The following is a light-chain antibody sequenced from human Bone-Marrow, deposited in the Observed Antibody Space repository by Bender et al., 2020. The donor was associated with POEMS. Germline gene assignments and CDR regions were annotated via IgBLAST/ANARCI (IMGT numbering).Light chain of an antibody. Sequence: QSVLTQPPSVSGAPGQRVTISCTGSSSNTGSGYDINWYQHLPGTATKLLIYGYNNRPSGVPDRFSGSKSGTSASLAITALQAEDEGDYYCQSYDNSLGGWVFGGGTKLTVL. J-gene: IGLJ3*02. V-gene: IGLV1-40*01. CDR3: QSYDNSLGGWV. CDR1: SSNTGSGYD. CDR2: GYN.